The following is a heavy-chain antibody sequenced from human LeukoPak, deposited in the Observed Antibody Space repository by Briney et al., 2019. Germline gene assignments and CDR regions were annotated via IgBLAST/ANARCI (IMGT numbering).Heavy chain of an antibody. CDR1: GGSIGTSSYY. D-gene: IGHD1-26*01. CDR3: ARHLRGSPYFAMDV. V-gene: IGHV4-39*01. J-gene: IGHJ6*02. Sequence: PSETLSLTCTVSGGSIGTSSYYWGWLRQPPGKGLEWIGSVYNSGSTYYNPSLKSRVTISVDTSNNQFSLNLSFVTAADTAIHYCARHLRGSPYFAMDVWGQGTTVIVSS. CDR2: VYNSGST.